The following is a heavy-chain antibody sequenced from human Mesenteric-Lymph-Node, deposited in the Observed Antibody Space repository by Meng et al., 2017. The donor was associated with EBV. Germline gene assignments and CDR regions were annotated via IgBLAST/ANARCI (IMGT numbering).Heavy chain of an antibody. CDR2: IHHSENT. V-gene: IGHV4-4*02. Sequence: QLEEEGAGLGLSKPSRTLSFTCAVFVFSITGIWWIWDGQPPGKGREAIREIHHSENTHYDPSLKSRVTVSVDNSKSLFSLSLSCMTAADTAMYYCVENGYYSVDYWGQGILVTVFS. J-gene: IGHJ4*02. D-gene: IGHD3-22*01. CDR3: VENGYYSVDY. CDR1: VFSITGIW.